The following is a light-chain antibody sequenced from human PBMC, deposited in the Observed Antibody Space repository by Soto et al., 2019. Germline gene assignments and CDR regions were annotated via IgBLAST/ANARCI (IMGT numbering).Light chain of an antibody. J-gene: IGLJ3*02. Sequence: QSVLTQPPSVSGAPGQRVTISCTGSSSNIGAGYEVHWYQQLPGTAPKLLIYGNSNRPSGVPDRFSGSKSGTSASLAITGLQAGDEADYYCQSFDSRLSGWVFGGGTKVTV. CDR2: GNS. CDR1: SSNIGAGYE. V-gene: IGLV1-40*01. CDR3: QSFDSRLSGWV.